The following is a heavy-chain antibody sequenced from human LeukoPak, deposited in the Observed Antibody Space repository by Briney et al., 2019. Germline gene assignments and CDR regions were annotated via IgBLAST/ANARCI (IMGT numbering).Heavy chain of an antibody. V-gene: IGHV4-34*01. J-gene: IGHJ4*02. CDR2: INHSGST. CDR3: ARGPDYYGSGSYYNGSDY. CDR1: GGSFSGYY. Sequence: SETLSLTFAVYGGSFSGYYWSSIRQPPGKWLEWIVEINHSGSTNYNPSLKSRVTISVATSKHQFSLKLSSVTAADTAVYYCARGPDYYGSGSYYNGSDYWGQGTLVTVSS. D-gene: IGHD3-10*01.